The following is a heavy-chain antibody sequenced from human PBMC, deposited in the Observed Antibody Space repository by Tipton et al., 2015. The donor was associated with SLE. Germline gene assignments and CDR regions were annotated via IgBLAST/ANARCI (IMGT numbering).Heavy chain of an antibody. Sequence: SLRLSCAASGFTVSSNEMSWVRQAPGKGLEWVSSISGGSTYYADSRKGRFTISRDNSKNTLHLQMNSLRAGDTAVYYCARDGGGAAAVDWYFDLWGRGTLVTVSS. CDR2: ISGGST. J-gene: IGHJ2*01. D-gene: IGHD6-13*01. CDR1: GFTVSSNE. CDR3: ARDGGGAAAVDWYFDL. V-gene: IGHV3-38-3*01.